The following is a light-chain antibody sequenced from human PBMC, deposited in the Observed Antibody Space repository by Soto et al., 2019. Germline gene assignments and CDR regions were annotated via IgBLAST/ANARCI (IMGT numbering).Light chain of an antibody. CDR1: QGIRND. Sequence: IQMTQSPSSLSASVGDRVTITCRASQGIRNDLDWFQQKPGKAPKLLIYAASSLQSGVPSRFSGSGSGTDFTLTISSLQPEDFTTYFCQQSYSTPRTFGQGTKVEIK. J-gene: IGKJ1*01. CDR2: AAS. V-gene: IGKV1-39*01. CDR3: QQSYSTPRT.